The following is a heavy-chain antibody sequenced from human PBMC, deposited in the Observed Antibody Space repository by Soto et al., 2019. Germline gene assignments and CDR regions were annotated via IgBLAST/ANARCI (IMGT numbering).Heavy chain of an antibody. V-gene: IGHV3-30-3*01. CDR1: GFTFSNYA. J-gene: IGHJ4*02. Sequence: QVQLVESGGGVVQPGRSLRLSCAASGFTFSNYALHWVRQAPGKGLEWVADISDDGSNKYYADSVKGRFTISRDNSKNTLYLQMNSLRAEDTAVYYCARDRFASSWSYFDYWGQGTPVTVSS. CDR2: ISDDGSNK. D-gene: IGHD6-13*01. CDR3: ARDRFASSWSYFDY.